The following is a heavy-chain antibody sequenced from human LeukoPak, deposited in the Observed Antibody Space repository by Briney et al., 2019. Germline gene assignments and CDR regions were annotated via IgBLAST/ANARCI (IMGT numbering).Heavy chain of an antibody. CDR3: ARGRLWLDYYYYYGMDV. Sequence: QPGRSLRLSCAASGFTFRSYAMHWVRQAPGKGLEWVALMSYDGSNKYYADSVKGRFTISRDNSKNTLYLQMNSLRAEDTAVYYCARGRLWLDYYYYYGMDVWGQGTTVTVSS. J-gene: IGHJ6*02. CDR2: MSYDGSNK. CDR1: GFTFRSYA. D-gene: IGHD3-10*01. V-gene: IGHV3-30-3*01.